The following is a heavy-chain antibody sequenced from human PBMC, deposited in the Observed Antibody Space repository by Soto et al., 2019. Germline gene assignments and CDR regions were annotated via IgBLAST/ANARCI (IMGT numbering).Heavy chain of an antibody. Sequence: GGSLRLSCAASGFTFSSYAMHWVRQAPGKGLEWVAVISYDGSNKYYADSVKGRFTISRDNSKNTLYLPMNSLRAEDTAVYYCARVMAGEAFEIWGQGTMVTVSS. D-gene: IGHD3-16*01. CDR2: ISYDGSNK. V-gene: IGHV3-30*04. CDR1: GFTFSSYA. CDR3: ARVMAGEAFEI. J-gene: IGHJ3*02.